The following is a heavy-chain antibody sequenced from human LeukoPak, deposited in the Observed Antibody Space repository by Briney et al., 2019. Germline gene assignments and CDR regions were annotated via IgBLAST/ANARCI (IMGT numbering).Heavy chain of an antibody. CDR3: AKSLYYYGSGSYYTIYAFDI. Sequence: GGCLRLSCAASGFTFSSYAMSWVRQAPGKGLEWVSAISGSGGSTYYADSVKGRFTISRDNSKNTLYLQMNSLRAEDTAVYYCAKSLYYYGSGSYYTIYAFDIWGQGTMVTVSS. J-gene: IGHJ3*02. CDR2: ISGSGGST. CDR1: GFTFSSYA. D-gene: IGHD3-10*01. V-gene: IGHV3-23*01.